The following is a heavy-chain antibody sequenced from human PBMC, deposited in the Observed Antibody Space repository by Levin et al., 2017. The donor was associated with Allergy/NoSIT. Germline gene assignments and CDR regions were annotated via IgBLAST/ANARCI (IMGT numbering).Heavy chain of an antibody. CDR3: ARTERTGDHFFDS. CDR1: GYSISSGYY. CDR2: IYHSGST. Sequence: ETLSLTCTVSGYSISSGYYWAWIRQPPGKDLEWIGAIYHSGSTYYNPSLKSRLTISVDTSKNQFSLRLTSVTAADTAVYYCARTERTGDHFFDSWGQGTLVTVSS. D-gene: IGHD1-14*01. V-gene: IGHV4-38-2*02. J-gene: IGHJ4*02.